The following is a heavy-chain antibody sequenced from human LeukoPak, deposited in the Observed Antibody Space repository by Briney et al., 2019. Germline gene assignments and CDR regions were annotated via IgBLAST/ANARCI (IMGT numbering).Heavy chain of an antibody. V-gene: IGHV4-59*10. CDR3: ARGSGYDWGYYYYYMDV. CDR1: GGSFSGYY. J-gene: IGHJ6*03. D-gene: IGHD5-12*01. Sequence: SETLSLTCAVYGGSFSGYYWSWIRQPAGKGLEWIGRIYTSGSTNYNPSLKSRVTISVDKSKNQFSLKLSSVTAADTAVYYCARGSGYDWGYYYYYMDVWGKGTTVTVSS. CDR2: IYTSGST.